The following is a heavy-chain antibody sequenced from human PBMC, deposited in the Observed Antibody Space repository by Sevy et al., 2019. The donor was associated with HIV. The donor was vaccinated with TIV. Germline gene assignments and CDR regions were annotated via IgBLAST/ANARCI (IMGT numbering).Heavy chain of an antibody. CDR3: AKGLILEWSWYGMDV. Sequence: ETLSLTCAVSGGSFSGFSWNWIRQPPGKGLEWVSVIYSDSNTYYADSVKGRFTISRDNSKNTLYLQMKSLRAEDTAVYYCAKGLILEWSWYGMDVWGQGTTVTVSS. CDR2: IYSDSNT. CDR1: GGSFSGFS. V-gene: IGHV3-53*01. J-gene: IGHJ6*02. D-gene: IGHD3-3*01.